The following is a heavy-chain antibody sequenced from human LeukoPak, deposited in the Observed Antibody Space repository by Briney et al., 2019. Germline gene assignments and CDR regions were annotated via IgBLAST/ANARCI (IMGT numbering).Heavy chain of an antibody. D-gene: IGHD6-6*01. V-gene: IGHV4-34*01. J-gene: IGHJ3*02. Sequence: SETLSLTCAVYGGSFSGYYWSWIRQPPGKGLEWIGEINHSGSTNYNPSLKSRVTISVDTSKNQFSLKLSSVTAADTAVYYCARDSGSIAARRGAFDIWGQGTMVIVSS. CDR1: GGSFSGYY. CDR2: INHSGST. CDR3: ARDSGSIAARRGAFDI.